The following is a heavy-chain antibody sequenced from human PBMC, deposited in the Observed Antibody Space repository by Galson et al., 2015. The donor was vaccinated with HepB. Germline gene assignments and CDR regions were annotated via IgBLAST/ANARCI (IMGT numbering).Heavy chain of an antibody. CDR1: GYTFTGYY. CDR3: ATGAPYYYDSSGRLNYYYMDV. CDR2: INPNSGGT. D-gene: IGHD3-22*01. J-gene: IGHJ6*03. Sequence: SVKVSCKASGYTFTGYYMHWVRQAPGQGLEWMGWINPNSGGTNYAQKFQGWVTMTRDTSISTAYMELSRLRSEDTAVYYCATGAPYYYDSSGRLNYYYMDVWGKGTTVTVSS. V-gene: IGHV1-2*04.